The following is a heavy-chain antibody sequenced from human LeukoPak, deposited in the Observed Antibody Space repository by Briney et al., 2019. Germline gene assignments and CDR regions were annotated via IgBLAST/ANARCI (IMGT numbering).Heavy chain of an antibody. V-gene: IGHV3-23*01. CDR3: AKDRGFRRYERLFDY. CDR1: GFTFSSYA. J-gene: IGHJ4*02. Sequence: PGGSLRLSCAASGFTFSSYAMSWVRQAPGKGLEWVSAISGSGGSTYYADSVKGRFTISRDNSKNTLYLQMNSLRAEDTAVYYCAKDRGFRRYERLFDYWGQGTLVTVSS. D-gene: IGHD6-25*01. CDR2: ISGSGGST.